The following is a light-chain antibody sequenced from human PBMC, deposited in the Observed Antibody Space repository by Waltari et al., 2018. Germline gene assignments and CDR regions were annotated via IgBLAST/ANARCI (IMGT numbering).Light chain of an antibody. V-gene: IGKV1-39*01. J-gene: IGKJ1*01. CDR2: LAS. Sequence: DIQMTQSPSSLSASVGERVTITCRASQNIDTFLNWYQHKVGKAPQRLISLASHLQSGVSSRFSGGGSGTDFTLTISNLQPEDSAVYYCQQSYITRWTFGQGSEV. CDR1: QNIDTF. CDR3: QQSYITRWT.